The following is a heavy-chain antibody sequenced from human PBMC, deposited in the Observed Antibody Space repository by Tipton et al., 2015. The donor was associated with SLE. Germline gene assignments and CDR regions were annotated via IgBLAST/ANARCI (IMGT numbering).Heavy chain of an antibody. V-gene: IGHV4-59*11. J-gene: IGHJ4*02. CDR2: VFYGGSSDFYRA. CDR1: GVSISDHY. Sequence: TLSLTCTVSGVSISDHYWSWIRQPPGKGLECLGYVFYGGSSDFYRAHYSPSLMSRVIISVDSSKNQFSLRLTSVTAADTAVYYCAKYFYDATGYQSVDSWGQGALVTVSS. CDR3: AKYFYDATGYQSVDS. D-gene: IGHD3-22*01.